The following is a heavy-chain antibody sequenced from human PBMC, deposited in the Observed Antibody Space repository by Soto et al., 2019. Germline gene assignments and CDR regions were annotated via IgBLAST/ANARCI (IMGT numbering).Heavy chain of an antibody. J-gene: IGHJ5*02. CDR3: ARSRKGGATISNWFDP. V-gene: IGHV4-61*01. CDR1: VGSVSSVSSY. D-gene: IGHD1-26*01. CDR2: IYYSGST. Sequence: QVQLQKPGPGRGKLSEPLSLTCTVPVGSVSSVSSYWSWIRQPPGKGLEWIGYIYYSGSTNYNPSLKSRVTISVDTSKNQFSLKLSSVTAADTAVYYCARSRKGGATISNWFDPWGQGTLVTVSS.